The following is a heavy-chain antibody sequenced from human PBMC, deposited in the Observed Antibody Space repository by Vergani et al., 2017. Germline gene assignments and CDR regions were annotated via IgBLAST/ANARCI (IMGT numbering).Heavy chain of an antibody. V-gene: IGHV3-21*01. CDR1: GFTFSSYS. D-gene: IGHD3-3*01. J-gene: IGHJ6*04. CDR3: ASLSYLPYYDFWSGPAAVRDV. CDR2: ISSSSSSI. Sequence: EVQLVESGGGLVKPGGSLRLSCAASGFTFSSYSMTWVCQAPGKGLEWVSSISSSSSSIYYADSVKGRFTISRDNAKNSLYLQMNSLRAEDTAVYYCASLSYLPYYDFWSGPAAVRDVWGKGTTVTVSS.